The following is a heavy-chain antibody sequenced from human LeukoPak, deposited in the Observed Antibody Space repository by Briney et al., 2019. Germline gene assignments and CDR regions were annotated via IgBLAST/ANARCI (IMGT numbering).Heavy chain of an antibody. V-gene: IGHV3-15*01. CDR1: RFTFRNAW. Sequence: PVRSLRTSCAASRFTFRNAWMSWVRTAPETRLHWVGRIKSKTDGGTTDYAAPVKGRFTISRDDSKNTLYLQMNSLKTEDPAVYYCTTDGVTYYYDSSGYYYVHYFDYWGQGTLVTVSS. CDR2: IKSKTDGGTT. J-gene: IGHJ4*02. CDR3: TTDGVTYYYDSSGYYYVHYFDY. D-gene: IGHD3-22*01.